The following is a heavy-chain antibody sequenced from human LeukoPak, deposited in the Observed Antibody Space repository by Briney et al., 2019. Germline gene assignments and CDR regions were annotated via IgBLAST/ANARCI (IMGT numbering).Heavy chain of an antibody. V-gene: IGHV3-48*01. CDR1: GFTFSSYS. Sequence: GGSLRLSCAASGFTFSSYSMNWVRQAPGKGLEWVSYISSSSSTIYYADSVKGRFTISRDNAKNSLYLQMNSLRAEDTAVYYCARADYDYVWGSYRYGYFDYWGQGTLVTVSS. CDR3: ARADYDYVWGSYRYGYFDY. D-gene: IGHD3-16*02. J-gene: IGHJ4*02. CDR2: ISSSSSTI.